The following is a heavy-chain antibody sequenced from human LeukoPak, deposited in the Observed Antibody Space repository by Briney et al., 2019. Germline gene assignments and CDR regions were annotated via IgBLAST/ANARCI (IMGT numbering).Heavy chain of an antibody. Sequence: QSGGSLRLSCAASGFTFSSYAMHWVRQAPGKGLEWVALISYDGTNKFYEDSVKGRFTISRDNSKNTLFLQVNSLRAEDTAVYYCARDLTGWGESSGYSDYWGQGTLVTVSS. CDR2: ISYDGTNK. D-gene: IGHD3-22*01. CDR1: GFTFSSYA. CDR3: ARDLTGWGESSGYSDY. J-gene: IGHJ4*02. V-gene: IGHV3-30*16.